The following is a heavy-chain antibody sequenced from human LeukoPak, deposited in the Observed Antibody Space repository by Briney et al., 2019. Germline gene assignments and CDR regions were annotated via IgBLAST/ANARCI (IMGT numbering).Heavy chain of an antibody. V-gene: IGHV3-11*01. J-gene: IGHJ6*03. CDR2: RSSTSNTI. D-gene: IGHD5-12*01. CDR1: GCIFSDYS. CDR3: ARGLKWPTGYYHMDV. Sequence: GESLTLSCAASGCIFSDYSMCWIRQAPGKGLEWVSYRSSTSNTIYYSDSVKGRFTMSRDNAKNSLFLELNSLRAEDTAVYFCARGLKWPTGYYHMDVWGKGTTVTVS.